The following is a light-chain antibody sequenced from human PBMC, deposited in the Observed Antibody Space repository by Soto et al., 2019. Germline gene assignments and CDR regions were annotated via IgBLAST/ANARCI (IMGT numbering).Light chain of an antibody. CDR2: GAS. Sequence: IVLTHSPGTQSLSPGDRATLSCRASQSVSSSYLAWYQQKPGQAPRLLIYGASSRATGIPDRFSGSGSGTDFTLTISRLEPEDFAVYYCQQYGSSPGTFGQGTKVDIK. CDR3: QQYGSSPGT. CDR1: QSVSSSY. J-gene: IGKJ1*01. V-gene: IGKV3-20*01.